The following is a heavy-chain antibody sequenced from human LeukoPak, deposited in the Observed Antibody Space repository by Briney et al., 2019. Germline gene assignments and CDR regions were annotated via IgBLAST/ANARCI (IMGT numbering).Heavy chain of an antibody. V-gene: IGHV3-23*01. CDR1: GFTFSSYA. CDR2: ISGSGGST. D-gene: IGHD5-18*01. J-gene: IGHJ6*03. Sequence: GGSLRLSCAASGFTFSSYAMSWVRQAPGKGLEWVSAISGSGGSTYYADSVKGRFTISRDNSKNTLYLQMNSLRAEDTAVYYCAKVAVDTAMVNPLMDVWGKGTTVTVSS. CDR3: AKVAVDTAMVNPLMDV.